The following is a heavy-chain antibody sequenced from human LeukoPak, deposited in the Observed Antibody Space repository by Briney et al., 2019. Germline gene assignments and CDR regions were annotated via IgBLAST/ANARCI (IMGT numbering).Heavy chain of an antibody. CDR3: ARDWR. CDR2: ISSSSSYI. J-gene: IGHJ4*02. V-gene: IGHV3-21*01. Sequence: GGSLRLSCAASGFTFSSYSMNWVRQAPGKGLEWVSSISSSSSYIYYAESVKGRFTISRDNAKNSLYLQMNSLRAEDTAVYYCARDWRWGQGTLVTVSS. CDR1: GFTFSSYS.